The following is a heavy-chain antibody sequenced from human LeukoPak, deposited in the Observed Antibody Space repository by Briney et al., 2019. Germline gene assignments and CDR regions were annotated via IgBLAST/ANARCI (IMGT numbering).Heavy chain of an antibody. D-gene: IGHD3-3*01. Sequence: PGGSLRLSCAASGFSLSNYGMHWVRQAPGKGLEWVAFIRYDGSNKYYADSVKGRFTISRDNSKNTLYLQMNSLRAEDTAVYYCAKDSYYDFWSGYYNWFDPWGQGTLVTVSS. J-gene: IGHJ5*02. CDR2: IRYDGSNK. CDR1: GFSLSNYG. V-gene: IGHV3-30*02. CDR3: AKDSYYDFWSGYYNWFDP.